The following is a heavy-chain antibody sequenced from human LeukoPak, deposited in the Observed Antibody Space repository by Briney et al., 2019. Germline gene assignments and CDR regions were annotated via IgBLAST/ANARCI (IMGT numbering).Heavy chain of an antibody. CDR2: INPSGGST. CDR1: GGAFSSYG. D-gene: IGHD3-10*01. V-gene: IGHV1-46*03. CDR3: ATLWFGDPTFYYMDV. J-gene: IGHJ6*03. Sequence: ASVKVSCKASGGAFSSYGFSWVRQAPGQGLEWMGIINPSGGSTSYAQKFQGRVTMTRDTSTSTVYMELSSLRSEDTAVYYCATLWFGDPTFYYMDVWGKGTTVTVSS.